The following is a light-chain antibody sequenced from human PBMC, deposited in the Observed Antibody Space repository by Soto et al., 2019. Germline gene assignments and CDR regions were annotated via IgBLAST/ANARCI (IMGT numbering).Light chain of an antibody. Sequence: IQMTQSPSSVSASVGDRVTITCRASKNINTWVAWYQQKPGKAPKLLIYAASSLQSGVPSRFSGSGSGTDFTLTISSLQPEDFATYYCLQDYNYPWTFGQGTKVDIK. V-gene: IGKV1-6*01. CDR2: AAS. CDR3: LQDYNYPWT. CDR1: KNINTW. J-gene: IGKJ1*01.